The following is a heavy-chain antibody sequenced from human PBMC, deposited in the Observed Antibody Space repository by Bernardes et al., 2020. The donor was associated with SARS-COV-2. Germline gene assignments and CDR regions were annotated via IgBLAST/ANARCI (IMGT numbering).Heavy chain of an antibody. D-gene: IGHD2-15*01. CDR1: GFTFSRYS. J-gene: IGHJ4*02. V-gene: IGHV3-48*02. CDR2: ISSSSSTI. Sequence: GGFLSPSRAASGFTFSRYSMNWVRPAPGKGLEWVSYISSSSSTIYYADSVKGRFTISRDNAKNSLYLQMNSLRDEDTAVYYCATPQINVVWGQGTLVTVSS. CDR3: ATPQINVV.